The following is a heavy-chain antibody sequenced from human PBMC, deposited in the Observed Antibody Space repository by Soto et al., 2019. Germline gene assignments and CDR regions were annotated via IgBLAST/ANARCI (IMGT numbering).Heavy chain of an antibody. Sequence: GGSLRLSCTASGFTFGDYAMSWVRQAPGMGLEWVGFIRSKAYGGTTEYAASVKGRFTISRDDSKSIAYLQMNSLKTEDTAVYYCTRDLTYYDFWSGYPPYGMDVWGQGTTVTVS. CDR2: IRSKAYGGTT. V-gene: IGHV3-49*04. J-gene: IGHJ6*02. CDR1: GFTFGDYA. D-gene: IGHD3-3*01. CDR3: TRDLTYYDFWSGYPPYGMDV.